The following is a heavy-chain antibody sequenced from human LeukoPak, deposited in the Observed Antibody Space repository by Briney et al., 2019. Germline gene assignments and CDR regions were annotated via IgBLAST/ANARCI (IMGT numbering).Heavy chain of an antibody. Sequence: GGSLRLSCAASGLTFSSHWMHWVRQAPGKGLEWVSVISGSGGNTYYADSVKGRFTISRDNSKNTLYLQMNGLRAEDTAVYYCAKLAAAGTVYDWFDPWGQGTLVTVSS. D-gene: IGHD6-13*01. CDR1: GLTFSSHW. CDR3: AKLAAAGTVYDWFDP. V-gene: IGHV3-23*01. CDR2: ISGSGGNT. J-gene: IGHJ5*02.